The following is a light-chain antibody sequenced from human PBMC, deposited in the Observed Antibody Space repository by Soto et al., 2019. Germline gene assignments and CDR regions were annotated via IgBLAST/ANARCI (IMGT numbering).Light chain of an antibody. CDR3: QQYYSTPQT. Sequence: EIVLTQSPATLSLSPGERATLSCRASQSVSSSLAWYQQKPGQAPRLLIYGASKRAPGIPVRFSASGSGTDFTLTISSLQAEDVAVYYCQQYYSTPQTFGQGTRLEIK. J-gene: IGKJ5*01. V-gene: IGKV3-11*01. CDR1: QSVSSS. CDR2: GAS.